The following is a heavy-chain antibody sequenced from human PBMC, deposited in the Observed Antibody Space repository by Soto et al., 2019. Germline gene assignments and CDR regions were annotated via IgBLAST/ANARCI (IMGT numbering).Heavy chain of an antibody. CDR3: ARDLMVATMNWFDP. CDR2: ISSSSSSTI. CDR1: GFTFSSYS. J-gene: IGHJ5*02. V-gene: IGHV3-48*02. D-gene: IGHD5-12*01. Sequence: LRLSCAASGFTFSSYSMNWVRQAPGKGLEWVSYISSSSSSTIYYADSVKGRFTISRDNAKNSLYLQMNSLRDEDTAVYYCARDLMVATMNWFDPWGQGTLVTVSS.